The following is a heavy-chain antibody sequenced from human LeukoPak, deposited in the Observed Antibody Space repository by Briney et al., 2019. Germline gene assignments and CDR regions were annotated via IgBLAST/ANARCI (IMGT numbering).Heavy chain of an antibody. Sequence: ASVKVSCKASGYSLTSFDINWVRQGSGQGLEWMGSMNPKRGNTGYAPTFQGRVTITRDTSIDTASMELSSLRPDDTAVYYCARGGSSSSYYNNYGMDVWGQGTTITVSS. V-gene: IGHV1-8*01. J-gene: IGHJ6*02. CDR1: GYSLTSFD. D-gene: IGHD6-13*01. CDR3: ARGGSSSSYYNNYGMDV. CDR2: MNPKRGNT.